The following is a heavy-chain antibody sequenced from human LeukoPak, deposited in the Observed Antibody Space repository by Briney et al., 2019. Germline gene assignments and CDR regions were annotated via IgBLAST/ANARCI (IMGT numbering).Heavy chain of an antibody. J-gene: IGHJ4*02. V-gene: IGHV3-23*01. CDR3: ATCSSTSCYDY. Sequence: GGSLRLSCVASGFAFNTYVMSWVRQAPGKGLEWVAAINGGGSNTYYADSVKGRFTISRDNSKNTLYLQMNSLRAEDTAVYYCATCSSTSCYDYWGQGTLVTVSS. D-gene: IGHD2-2*01. CDR2: INGGGSNT. CDR1: GFAFNTYV.